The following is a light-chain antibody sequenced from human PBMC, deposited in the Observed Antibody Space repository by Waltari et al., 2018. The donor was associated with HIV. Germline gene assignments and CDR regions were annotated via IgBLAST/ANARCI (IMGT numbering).Light chain of an antibody. Sequence: QSALTQPPSVSGSLGQSVTISCTGTSSDIGAYNRVSWYQQSPGTAPKLRIYEVTHRPSGVPVRFSGSKSGNTAPLPISGLQADDEADYYCSSYTTSSTWVFGGGTKLTVL. CDR2: EVT. CDR1: SSDIGAYNR. CDR3: SSYTTSSTWV. V-gene: IGLV2-18*02. J-gene: IGLJ3*02.